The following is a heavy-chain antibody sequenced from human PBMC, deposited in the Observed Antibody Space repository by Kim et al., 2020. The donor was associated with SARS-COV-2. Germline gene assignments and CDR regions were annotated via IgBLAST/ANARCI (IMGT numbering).Heavy chain of an antibody. V-gene: IGHV4-59*13. CDR3: ARDPTDTYDILTGYYGYGMDV. Sequence: SETLSLTCTVSGGSISSYYWNWIRQPPGKGLEWIGYIYYSGSTNYNPSLKSRVTISVDTSKNQFSLKLSSVTAADTAVYYCARDPTDTYDILTGYYGYGMDVWGQGTTVTVSS. CDR1: GGSISSYY. D-gene: IGHD3-9*01. CDR2: IYYSGST. J-gene: IGHJ6*02.